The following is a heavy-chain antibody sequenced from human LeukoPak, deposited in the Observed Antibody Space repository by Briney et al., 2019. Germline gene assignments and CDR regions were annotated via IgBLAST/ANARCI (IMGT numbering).Heavy chain of an antibody. CDR1: GYTFAGYY. Sequence: ASVKVSCKASGYTFAGYYMHWVRQAPGQGLEWMGWINPNSGGTNYAQKFQGRVTMTRDTSISTAYMELSRLRSDDTAVYYCARGDYDILTGYYTIDYWGQGTLVTVSS. V-gene: IGHV1-2*02. J-gene: IGHJ4*02. D-gene: IGHD3-9*01. CDR3: ARGDYDILTGYYTIDY. CDR2: INPNSGGT.